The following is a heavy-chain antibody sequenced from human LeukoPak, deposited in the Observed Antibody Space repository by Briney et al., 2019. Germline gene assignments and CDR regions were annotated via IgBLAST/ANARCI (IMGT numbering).Heavy chain of an antibody. D-gene: IGHD3-10*01. V-gene: IGHV3-23*01. CDR1: GFTFSSYA. J-gene: IGHJ4*02. CDR2: ISGSGGST. CDR3: AKFYGSGSYYPSYFDY. Sequence: GGSLRLSCAASGFTFSSYAMSWVRQAPGKGLEWVSAISGSGGSTYYADSVKGRFTISRDNSKNTLYLQMNSLRAEDTAVYYCAKFYGSGSYYPSYFDYWGQGTLVTVSS.